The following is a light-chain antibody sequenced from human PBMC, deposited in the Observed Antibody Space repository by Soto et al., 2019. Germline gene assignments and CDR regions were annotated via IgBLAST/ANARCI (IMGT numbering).Light chain of an antibody. CDR2: EVT. Sequence: QSVLTQPASVSGSPGQSITISCTGTSSDVGAYNYVSWYQQHPGKAPKLIIYEVTNRPSGVSNRFSGSKSGNTASLTISGLQAEDEADYYCTSYRMSILGVFGGGTKLTVL. V-gene: IGLV2-14*01. CDR3: TSYRMSILGV. CDR1: SSDVGAYNY. J-gene: IGLJ3*02.